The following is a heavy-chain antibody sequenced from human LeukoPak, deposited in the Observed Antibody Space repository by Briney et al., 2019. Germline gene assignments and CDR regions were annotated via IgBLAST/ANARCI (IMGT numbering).Heavy chain of an antibody. CDR1: GYTFTSYG. D-gene: IGHD2-2*01. CDR2: ISAYNGNT. Sequence: ASVKVSCKASGYTFTSYGISWVRQAPGQGLEWMGWISAYNGNTNYAQKPQGRVTMTTDTSTSTAYMELRSLRSDDTALYYCATAHYCSSTSCYRKSAYYGMDVWGQGTTVTVSS. CDR3: ATAHYCSSTSCYRKSAYYGMDV. J-gene: IGHJ6*02. V-gene: IGHV1-18*01.